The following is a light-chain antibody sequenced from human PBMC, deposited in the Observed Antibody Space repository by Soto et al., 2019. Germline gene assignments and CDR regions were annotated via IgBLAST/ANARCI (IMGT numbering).Light chain of an antibody. V-gene: IGLV2-23*02. CDR3: CSYAGIRWV. J-gene: IGLJ3*02. CDR2: EVN. CDR1: SDDIVNFNL. Sequence: QSALTQPASVSGSPGQSITFSCTGSSDDIVNFNLVSWYQQYPGKAPKLILYEVNKRPLGVSDRFSGYKSGNKASLTISGLQAEDEADYHCCSYAGIRWVFGGGTNVTVL.